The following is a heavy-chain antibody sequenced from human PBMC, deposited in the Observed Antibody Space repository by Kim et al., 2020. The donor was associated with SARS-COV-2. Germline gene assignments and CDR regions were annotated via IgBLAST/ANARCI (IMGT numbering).Heavy chain of an antibody. Sequence: GGSLRLSCAGSGFTFNNFGMHWVRQTPGKGLEWLASISYEGSKKYYEDSLKGRFTISRDSSKSTLYLQMNSLRAEDTALYYCARAGGEFDFRSSYY. J-gene: IGHJ6*01. CDR2: ISYEGSKK. D-gene: IGHD3-3*01. V-gene: IGHV3-30*03. CDR3: ARAGGEFDFRSSYY. CDR1: GFTFNNFG.